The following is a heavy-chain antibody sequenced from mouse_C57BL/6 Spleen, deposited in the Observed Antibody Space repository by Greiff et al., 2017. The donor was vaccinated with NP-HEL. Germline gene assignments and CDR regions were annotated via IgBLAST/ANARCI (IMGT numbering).Heavy chain of an antibody. Sequence: EVNLVESEGGLVQPGSSMKLSCTASGFTFSDYYMAWVRQVPEKGLEWVANINYDGSSTYYLDSLKSRFIISRDNAKNILYLQMSSLKSEDTATYYCARLLDAMDYWGQGTSVTVSS. CDR2: INYDGSST. CDR3: ARLLDAMDY. D-gene: IGHD2-12*01. V-gene: IGHV5-16*01. J-gene: IGHJ4*01. CDR1: GFTFSDYY.